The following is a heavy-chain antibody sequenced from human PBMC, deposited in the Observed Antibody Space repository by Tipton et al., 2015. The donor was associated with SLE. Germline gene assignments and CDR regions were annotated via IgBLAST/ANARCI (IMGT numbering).Heavy chain of an antibody. D-gene: IGHD3-10*01. CDR1: GYTFIAYY. V-gene: IGHV1-2*02. CDR2: INPNSGGT. CDR3: ATGDFSQDAFDL. J-gene: IGHJ3*01. Sequence: QSGAEVKKPGSSVKVSCEASGYTFIAYYMHWVRLAPGQGLEWMGWINPNSGGTNYAQKFQGRVTMTRDTSISTAYMELNRLRSDDTAVYYCATGDFSQDAFDLWGQGTMVTVSS.